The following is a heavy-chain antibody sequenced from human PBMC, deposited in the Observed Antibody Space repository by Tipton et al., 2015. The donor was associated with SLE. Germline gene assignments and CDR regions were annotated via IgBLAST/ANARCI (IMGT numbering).Heavy chain of an antibody. CDR1: GFTFSSYW. CDR3: ASTPNWNDDIDP. J-gene: IGHJ5*02. Sequence: GSLRLSCAASGFTFSSYWMSWVRQAPGKGLEWVSSIRSSSSYIYYADSVKGRFTISRDNAKNSLYLQMNSLRAEDTAVYYCASTPNWNDDIDPWGQGTLVTVSS. D-gene: IGHD1-1*01. V-gene: IGHV3-21*01. CDR2: IRSSSSYI.